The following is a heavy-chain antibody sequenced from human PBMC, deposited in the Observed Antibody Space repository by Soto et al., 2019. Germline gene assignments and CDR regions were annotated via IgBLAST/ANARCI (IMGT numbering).Heavy chain of an antibody. CDR1: GYTFTSYG. CDR2: ISAYNGNT. CDR3: ARVPLFFSSTTSSSYDIHS. D-gene: IGHD2-2*01. V-gene: IGHV1-18*01. J-gene: IGHJ6*02. Sequence: GASVKVSCKASGYTFTSYGISWVRQAPGQGLEWMGWISAYNGNTNYAQKLQGRVTMTTDTSTSTAYMELRSLRSDDTAVYYCARVPLFFSSTTSSSYDIHSWRQATTVTAP.